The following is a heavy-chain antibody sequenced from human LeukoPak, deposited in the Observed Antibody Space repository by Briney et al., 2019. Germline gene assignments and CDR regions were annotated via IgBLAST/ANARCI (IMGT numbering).Heavy chain of an antibody. J-gene: IGHJ4*02. D-gene: IGHD2-15*01. CDR1: GGSISSYY. V-gene: IGHV4-59*01. CDR3: ARGGGLHPFDY. CDR2: IYYSGST. Sequence: LETLSLTCTVSGGSISSYYWSWIRQPPGKGLEWIGYIYYSGSTNYNPSLKSRVTISVDTSKNQFSLKLSSVTAADTAVYYCARGGGLHPFDYWGQGTLVTVSS.